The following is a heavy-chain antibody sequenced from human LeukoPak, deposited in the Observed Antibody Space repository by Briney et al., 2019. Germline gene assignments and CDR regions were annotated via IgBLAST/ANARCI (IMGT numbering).Heavy chain of an antibody. CDR1: GFTFSSYS. CDR3: ARDRAYAFDN. D-gene: IGHD3-10*01. CDR2: INIISSEI. J-gene: IGHJ3*02. Sequence: RPGGSLRLSCAASGFTFSSYSMNWVRQAPGKGLEWVSYINIISSEIYYGDSVKGRFTISTDNAKNSVYLQMNSLRDEDTAVYYCARDRAYAFDNWGQGTMVTVSS. V-gene: IGHV3-48*02.